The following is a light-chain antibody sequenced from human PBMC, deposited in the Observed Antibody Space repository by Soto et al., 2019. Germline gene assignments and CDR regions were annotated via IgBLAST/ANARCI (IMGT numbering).Light chain of an antibody. CDR3: SSYAGNRVYV. V-gene: IGLV2-8*01. CDR2: EVS. CDR1: SSDVGAYNF. Sequence: QSVLTQPPSASGSPGQSVTISCTGTSSDVGAYNFVSWYQQHPAKAPKLIIYEVSKRPSGVPDRFSGSKSGYTASLTVSGLQADDEADYYCSSYAGNRVYVFGTGTKLTVL. J-gene: IGLJ1*01.